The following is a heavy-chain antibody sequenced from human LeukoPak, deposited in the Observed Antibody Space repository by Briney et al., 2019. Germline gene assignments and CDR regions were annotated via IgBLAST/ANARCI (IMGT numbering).Heavy chain of an antibody. V-gene: IGHV3-23*01. CDR2: ISGSGGST. Sequence: GGSLRLSCAASGFTFSSYAISWVRQAPGKGLEWVSAISGSGGSTYYAESVKGRFTISRDNSKNTLYLQMNSLRAEDTAVYYCAGGVGADGYYYYMDVWGKGTTVTVSS. CDR3: AGGVGADGYYYYMDV. D-gene: IGHD1-26*01. J-gene: IGHJ6*03. CDR1: GFTFSSYA.